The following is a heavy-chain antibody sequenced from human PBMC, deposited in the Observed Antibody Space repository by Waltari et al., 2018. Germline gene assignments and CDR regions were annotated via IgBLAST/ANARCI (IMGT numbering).Heavy chain of an antibody. Sequence: QVQLQDSGPGLVKPSQTLSLTCTVSGGSISSGLYYSSLIRQHAGQGLEWIGRIYNSGSTNYNPSLKSRVTISVDTSKNQSSRKLSSVTAADTAVYYCARVYSSSGWNYYYYGMDVWGQGTTVTVSS. CDR2: IYNSGST. D-gene: IGHD6-19*01. V-gene: IGHV4-61*02. CDR1: GGSISSGLYY. CDR3: ARVYSSSGWNYYYYGMDV. J-gene: IGHJ6*02.